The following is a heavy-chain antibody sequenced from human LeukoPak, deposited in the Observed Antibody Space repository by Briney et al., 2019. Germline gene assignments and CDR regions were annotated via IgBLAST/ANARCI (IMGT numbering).Heavy chain of an antibody. CDR3: ARSDVVTRNYYYYMDV. V-gene: IGHV3-23*01. CDR1: GFTFSSYA. D-gene: IGHD2-2*01. Sequence: GGSLRLSCAASGFTFSSYAMSWVRQAPGKGLEWVSTISSSGGSTYYPDSVKGRFTISKYTSKNTLFLQMNSLRAEDTAVDYCARSDVVTRNYYYYMDVWGKGTTVTVSS. CDR2: ISSSGGST. J-gene: IGHJ6*03.